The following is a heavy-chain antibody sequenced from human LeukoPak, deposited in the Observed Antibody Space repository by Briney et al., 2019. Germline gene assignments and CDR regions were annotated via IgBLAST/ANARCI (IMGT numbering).Heavy chain of an antibody. J-gene: IGHJ4*02. CDR2: ISNDGSNK. D-gene: IGHD2-2*01. CDR1: GFTFSSYA. CDR3: ARDHLPDAIHYFDY. V-gene: IGHV3-30-3*01. Sequence: PGGSLRLSCAASGFTFSSYAMHWVRQAPGKGLEWVAVISNDGSNKYYADSVKGRFTISRDNSKNTLYLQMNSLRAEDTAVYYCARDHLPDAIHYFDYWGQGTLVTVSS.